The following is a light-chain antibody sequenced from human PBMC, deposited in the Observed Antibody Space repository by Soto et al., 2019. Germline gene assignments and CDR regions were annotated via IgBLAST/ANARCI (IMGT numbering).Light chain of an antibody. Sequence: QSALTQPASVSGSPGQSITISCTGTISDVGTYNLVSWFQQHPGKAPKLMIFEVSERPSGVSNRFSGSKSGNAASLTISGPQAEDEADYYCCSYAGGATYVFGTGTKVTVL. CDR3: CSYAGGATYV. J-gene: IGLJ1*01. V-gene: IGLV2-23*02. CDR1: ISDVGTYNL. CDR2: EVS.